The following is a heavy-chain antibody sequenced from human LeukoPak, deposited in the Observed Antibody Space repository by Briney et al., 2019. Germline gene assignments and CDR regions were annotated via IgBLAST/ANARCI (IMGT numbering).Heavy chain of an antibody. J-gene: IGHJ5*02. CDR2: INHSGST. CDR3: ARGHATLDYGDYVNWFDP. V-gene: IGHV4-34*01. Sequence: PSETLSLTCAVYGGSFSGYYWSWIRQPPGKGLEWIGEINHSGSTNYNPSLKSRVTISVDTSKNQFSLKLSSVTAADTAVYYCARGHATLDYGDYVNWFDPWGQGTLVTVSS. CDR1: GGSFSGYY. D-gene: IGHD4-17*01.